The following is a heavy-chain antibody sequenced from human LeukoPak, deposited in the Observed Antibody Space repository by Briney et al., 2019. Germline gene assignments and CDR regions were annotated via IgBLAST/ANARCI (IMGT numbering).Heavy chain of an antibody. CDR3: ASGYSSSSGFDY. J-gene: IGHJ4*02. V-gene: IGHV4-39*01. CDR2: IYYSGST. CDR1: GGSISSSSHY. D-gene: IGHD6-6*01. Sequence: SETLSLTCTVSGGSISSSSHYWGWIRQPPGTGLEWVGSIYYSGSTYYNPSLKSRVTISVDTSKNQFSLKLSSVTAADTAVYYCASGYSSSSGFDYWGQGTLVTVSS.